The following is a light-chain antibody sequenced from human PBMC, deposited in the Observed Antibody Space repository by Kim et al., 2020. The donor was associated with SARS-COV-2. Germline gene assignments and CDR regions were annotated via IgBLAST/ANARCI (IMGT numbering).Light chain of an antibody. J-gene: IGKJ1*01. CDR3: KEYGSSRT. CDR1: QSVSSSY. V-gene: IGKV3-20*01. Sequence: EIVLTQSPGPLPLPPGERATSPCRASQSVSSSYLAWYKQKPGQAPRLLIYGASGRATGIPNRFSGSGSETDFTLTTSRLEPEDFAVYYCKEYGSSRTFGQGTKMDIK. CDR2: GAS.